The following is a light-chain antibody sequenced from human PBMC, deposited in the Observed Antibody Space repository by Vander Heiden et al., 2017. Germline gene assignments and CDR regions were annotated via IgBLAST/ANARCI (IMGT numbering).Light chain of an antibody. CDR1: RSVLYSSNNRNY. CDR2: WAS. CDR3: QQYYSTPLT. V-gene: IGKV4-1*01. J-gene: IGKJ4*01. Sequence: DIVMTQSPDSLAVSLGERATINCKSSRSVLYSSNNRNYLAWYQQKAGQPPKLLIYWASTLESGVPDRFSGSGSGTDFTLTISSLQAEDVAVYYCQQYYSTPLTFGGGTKVEIK.